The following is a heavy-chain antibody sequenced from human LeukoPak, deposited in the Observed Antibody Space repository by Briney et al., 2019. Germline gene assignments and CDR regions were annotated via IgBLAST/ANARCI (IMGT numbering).Heavy chain of an antibody. V-gene: IGHV4-39*01. J-gene: IGHJ4*02. CDR2: IYYSGST. Sequence: SETLSLTCAVYGGSFSSYYWGWIRQPPGKGLEWIGSIYYSGSTYYNPSLKSRVAISVDTSKNQFSLKLSSVTAADTAVYYCARLSAYYYESSVSWGQGTLVTVSS. CDR1: GGSFSSYY. D-gene: IGHD3-22*01. CDR3: ARLSAYYYESSVS.